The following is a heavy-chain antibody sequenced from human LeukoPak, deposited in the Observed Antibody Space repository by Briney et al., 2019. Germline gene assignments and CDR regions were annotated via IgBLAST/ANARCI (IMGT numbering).Heavy chain of an antibody. Sequence: PSETLSLTCAVSGGSISSSNWWSWVRQPPGKGLEWIGEIYHSGSTNYNPSLKSRVAISVDKSKNQFSLKLSSVTAADTAVCYCARLYDSSGYYSAEFDYWGQGTLVTVSS. D-gene: IGHD3-22*01. J-gene: IGHJ4*02. CDR3: ARLYDSSGYYSAEFDY. V-gene: IGHV4-4*02. CDR2: IYHSGST. CDR1: GGSISSSNW.